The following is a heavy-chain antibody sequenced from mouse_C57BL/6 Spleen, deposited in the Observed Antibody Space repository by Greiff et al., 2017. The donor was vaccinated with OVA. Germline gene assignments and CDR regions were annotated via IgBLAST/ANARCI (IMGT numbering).Heavy chain of an antibody. Sequence: EVQRVESGAELVKPGASVKLSCTASGFNIKDYYMHWVKQRTEQGLEWIGRIDPEDGETKYAPKFQGKATITADTSSNTAYLQLSSLTSEDTAVYYCARGAYYSNPYYAMDYWGQGTSVTVSS. J-gene: IGHJ4*01. D-gene: IGHD2-5*01. V-gene: IGHV14-2*01. CDR3: ARGAYYSNPYYAMDY. CDR1: GFNIKDYY. CDR2: IDPEDGET.